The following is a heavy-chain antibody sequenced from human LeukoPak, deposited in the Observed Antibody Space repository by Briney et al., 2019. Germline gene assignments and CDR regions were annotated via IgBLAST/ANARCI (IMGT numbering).Heavy chain of an antibody. CDR3: ARPLSIVGATIGAFDI. Sequence: GGSLRRSCAASGFTFSNYGMHWFRQAPGMGPECVAVIWYDGGNGYYADFVKGRFTISRDNSKNTLYLQMNSLRAEDTAVYYCARPLSIVGATIGAFDIWGQGTMVTVSS. V-gene: IGHV3-33*01. CDR1: GFTFSNYG. D-gene: IGHD1-26*01. J-gene: IGHJ3*02. CDR2: IWYDGGNG.